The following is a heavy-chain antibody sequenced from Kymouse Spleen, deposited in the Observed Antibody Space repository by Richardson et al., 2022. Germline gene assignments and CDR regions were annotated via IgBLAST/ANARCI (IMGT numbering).Heavy chain of an antibody. J-gene: IGHJ6*02. CDR3: ASLWFGESHYYGMDV. V-gene: IGHV4-34*01. D-gene: IGHD3-10*01. CDR2: INHSGST. CDR1: GGSFSGYY. Sequence: QVQLQQWGAGLLKPSETLSLTCAVYGGSFSGYYWSWIRQPPGKGLEWIGEINHSGSTNYNPSLKSRVTISVDTSKNQFSLKLSSVTAADTAVYYCASLWFGESHYYGMDVWGQGTTVTVSS.